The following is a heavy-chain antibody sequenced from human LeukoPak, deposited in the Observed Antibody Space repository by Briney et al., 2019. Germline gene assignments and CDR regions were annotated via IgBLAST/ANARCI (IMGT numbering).Heavy chain of an antibody. CDR1: GFTVSSNY. Sequence: PGGSLRLSCAASGFTVSSNYMSWVRQAPGKGLEWVSVIYSGGSAYYADSLKGRFTISRDNSKNTLYLQMNSLTAEDTAEYYCANLPTGKYWGQGTLVTVSS. CDR3: ANLPTGKY. CDR2: IYSGGSA. V-gene: IGHV3-53*01. J-gene: IGHJ4*02. D-gene: IGHD2-8*02.